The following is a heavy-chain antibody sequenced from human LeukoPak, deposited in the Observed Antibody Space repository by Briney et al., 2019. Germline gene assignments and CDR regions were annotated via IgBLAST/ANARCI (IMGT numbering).Heavy chain of an antibody. CDR2: IRTGSTI. D-gene: IGHD6-13*01. J-gene: IGHJ3*02. CDR1: GFTFSSYS. V-gene: IGHV3-48*01. Sequence: PGGSLRLSCAASGFTFSSYSMNWVRQAPGKGLEWISYIRTGSTIYYADSVKGRFTISRDDAKNSLYLQMNSLRAEDTAVYYCARVSPLDSSSWPRIWGQGTMVTVSS. CDR3: ARVSPLDSSSWPRI.